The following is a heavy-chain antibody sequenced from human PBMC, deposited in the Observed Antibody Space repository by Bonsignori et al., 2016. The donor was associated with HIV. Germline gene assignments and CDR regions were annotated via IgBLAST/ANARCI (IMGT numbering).Heavy chain of an antibody. J-gene: IGHJ6*03. Sequence: VRQAPGKGLEWVAVISYDGSNKYYADSVKGRFTISRDNSKNTLYLQMNSLRAEDTAVYYCAKEGPPRGQQLAQSHYYMDVWGKGTTVTVSS. CDR2: ISYDGSNK. CDR3: AKEGPPRGQQLAQSHYYMDV. V-gene: IGHV3-30*18. D-gene: IGHD6-13*01.